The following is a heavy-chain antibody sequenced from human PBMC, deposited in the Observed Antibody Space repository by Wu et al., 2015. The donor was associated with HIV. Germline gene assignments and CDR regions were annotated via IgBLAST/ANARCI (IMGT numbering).Heavy chain of an antibody. CDR3: ARDLERAHYYYYLMGV. V-gene: IGHV1-69*13. Sequence: VQLVQSGAELKKPGSSVKVSCKVSGGSFSTYGVNWVRQAPGQGLEWMGRIVPIFDTTHYAPKFQGKVMITVDEATTTAYMELSSLTSDDTAIYYCARDLERAHYYYYLMGVWGQGTTVTVSS. CDR1: GGSFSTYG. J-gene: IGHJ6*02. D-gene: IGHD3-16*01. CDR2: IVPIFDTT.